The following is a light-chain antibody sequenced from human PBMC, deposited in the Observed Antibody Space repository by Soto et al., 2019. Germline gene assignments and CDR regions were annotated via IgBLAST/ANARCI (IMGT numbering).Light chain of an antibody. CDR1: QTISSW. CDR2: KAS. J-gene: IGKJ1*01. V-gene: IGKV1-5*03. Sequence: DIQVTQPPSTLSFSLGDRVTVPGRASQTISSWLAWYQQKPGKAPKLLIYKASSLESGVPSGFSGSGSGTEFTLTISSLQPDDFATYYCQQYNSYPGAFGQGTKVDI. CDR3: QQYNSYPGA.